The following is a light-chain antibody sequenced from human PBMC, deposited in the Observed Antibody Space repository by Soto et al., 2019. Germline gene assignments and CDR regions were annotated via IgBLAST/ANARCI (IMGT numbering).Light chain of an antibody. J-gene: IGKJ1*01. Sequence: EIVLTQSPGTLSLSPGDRATLSCRASQSLSVSYIAWYQQKPGQAPRLRIYSTSTRAAGIPDRFTGRGSGTHFTLAISRLEPEDFAVYYCHQFGDSPQTVGQGTTVEV. V-gene: IGKV3-20*01. CDR3: HQFGDSPQT. CDR1: QSLSVSY. CDR2: STS.